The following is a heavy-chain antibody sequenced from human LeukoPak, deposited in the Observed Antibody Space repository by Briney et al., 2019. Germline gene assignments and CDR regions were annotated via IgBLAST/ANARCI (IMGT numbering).Heavy chain of an antibody. J-gene: IGHJ4*02. CDR3: AKSDGGLDY. Sequence: PGGSLRLSCAASGFTFSSYGMHWVRQAPGKGLEWVAVISYDGSNKYYADSVKGRFTISRDNSKNTLYLQMNSLRAEDTAVYYCAKSDGGLDYWGQGTLVTVSS. V-gene: IGHV3-30*18. CDR2: ISYDGSNK. D-gene: IGHD3-16*01. CDR1: GFTFSSYG.